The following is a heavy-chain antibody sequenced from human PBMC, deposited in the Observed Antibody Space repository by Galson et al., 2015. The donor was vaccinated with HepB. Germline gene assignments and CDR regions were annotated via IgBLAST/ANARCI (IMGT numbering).Heavy chain of an antibody. D-gene: IGHD1-1*01. Sequence: SLRLSCAASGFTFSRNAMSWVRQAPGKGLEWVSSLTGSSDITNIADSAKGRFSISRDNSKTTLYLQMKSLRVEDTAFYYCARTTWRDKNWPIFDSWGQGTLVTVSS. CDR3: ARTTWRDKNWPIFDS. CDR2: LTGSSDIT. CDR1: GFTFSRNA. V-gene: IGHV3-23*01. J-gene: IGHJ4*02.